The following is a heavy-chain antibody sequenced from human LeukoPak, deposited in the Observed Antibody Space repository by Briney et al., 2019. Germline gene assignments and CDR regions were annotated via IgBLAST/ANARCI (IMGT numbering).Heavy chain of an antibody. CDR3: ARVRIGQQLDKYYYYAMDV. CDR1: GYTFTDYY. CDR2: INPNSGGT. Sequence: ASVKVSCKASGYTFTDYYMHWVRQAPGQGLEWMGWINPNSGGTNYAQKFQGSVTMTTDTSISTAYMEVSRLRSDDTAVYYCARVRIGQQLDKYYYYAMDVWGQGTTVTVSS. D-gene: IGHD6-13*01. J-gene: IGHJ6*02. V-gene: IGHV1-2*02.